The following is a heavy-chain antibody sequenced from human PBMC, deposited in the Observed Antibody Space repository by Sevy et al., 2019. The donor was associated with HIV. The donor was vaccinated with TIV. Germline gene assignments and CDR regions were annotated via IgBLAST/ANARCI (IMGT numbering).Heavy chain of an antibody. J-gene: IGHJ4*02. CDR2: IYSDETT. V-gene: IGHV3-66*01. CDR3: ARGKSGYGYALNY. Sequence: GGSLRLSCAASGFSVNSNYMTWGRQAPGKGLEGVSVIYSDETTYHADSVKDRFTISRDNSKNMLYLQMSSLRAEDTAIYYCARGKSGYGYALNYWGQGTLVTVSS. CDR1: GFSVNSNY. D-gene: IGHD5-18*01.